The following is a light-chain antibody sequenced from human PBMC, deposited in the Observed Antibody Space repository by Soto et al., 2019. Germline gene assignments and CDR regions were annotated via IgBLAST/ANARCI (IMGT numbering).Light chain of an antibody. J-gene: IGKJ4*01. CDR3: QQYGSYLLT. V-gene: IGKV1-5*01. CDR2: DAS. CDR1: QNIRSR. Sequence: FKVTQSPSTLSASIGDRVTITFRASQNIRSRLAWFQQKPGKAPKLLIYDASSLESGVPQRFSGSGSGTEFTLTISSLQPDDIAVYYCQQYGSYLLTFGRGTNVDI.